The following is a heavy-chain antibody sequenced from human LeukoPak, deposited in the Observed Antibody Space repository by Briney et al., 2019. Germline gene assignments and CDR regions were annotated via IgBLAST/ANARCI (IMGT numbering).Heavy chain of an antibody. D-gene: IGHD1-1*01. CDR2: INPNTGGA. CDR1: GYIFTGYY. J-gene: IGHJ1*01. Sequence: ASVTVSCKASGYIFTGYYMHWVRQAPGQGLEWMGWINPNTGGANYAQKFQGRVTMTRDTSISTPYMELSGLTSDDTGMYYCAKEVHRVSQNWGQGTLVTVSS. V-gene: IGHV1-2*02. CDR3: AKEVHRVSQN.